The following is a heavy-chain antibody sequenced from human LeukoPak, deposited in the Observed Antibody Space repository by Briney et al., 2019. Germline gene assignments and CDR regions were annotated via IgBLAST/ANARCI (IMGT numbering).Heavy chain of an antibody. CDR1: GFTFSSYE. CDR3: AREGHYYDSSGYSDY. J-gene: IGHJ4*02. V-gene: IGHV3-48*03. CDR2: ISSSGSTI. D-gene: IGHD3-22*01. Sequence: PGGSLRLSCAASGFTFSSYEMNWVRQAPGKGLEWVSYISSSGSTIYYADSVKGRFTISRDNAKNSLYLQMNSLRAEGTAVYYCAREGHYYDSSGYSDYWGQGTLVTVSS.